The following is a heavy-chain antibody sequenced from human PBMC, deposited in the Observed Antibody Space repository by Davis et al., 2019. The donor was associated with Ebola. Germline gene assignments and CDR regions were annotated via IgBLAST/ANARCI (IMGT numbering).Heavy chain of an antibody. CDR2: ISSNGGTT. CDR3: AKDLFAVGATY. V-gene: IGHV3-23*01. Sequence: PGGSLRLSCAASGFTFSNYDMTWVRQAPGKGLDWVSRISSNGGTTYYADSVRGRFTISRDNSRNTLYLQMNSLRAEDTAVYYCAKDLFAVGATYWGQGTLVTVSS. D-gene: IGHD1-26*01. J-gene: IGHJ4*02. CDR1: GFTFSNYD.